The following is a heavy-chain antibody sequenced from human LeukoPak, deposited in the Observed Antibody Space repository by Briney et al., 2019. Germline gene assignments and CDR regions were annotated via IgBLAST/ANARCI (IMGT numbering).Heavy chain of an antibody. CDR3: ARDFWDDFEYFDL. D-gene: IGHD3-3*01. J-gene: IGHJ2*01. Sequence: PGGSLRLSCAASGFTFSSHAMSWVRQAPGKGLEWVSAINGSGSSTYCADSVKGRVSISRDNSKNTLYLQMNSLRVEDTALYYCARDFWDDFEYFDLWGRGTLVTVPS. CDR2: INGSGSST. V-gene: IGHV3-23*01. CDR1: GFTFSSHA.